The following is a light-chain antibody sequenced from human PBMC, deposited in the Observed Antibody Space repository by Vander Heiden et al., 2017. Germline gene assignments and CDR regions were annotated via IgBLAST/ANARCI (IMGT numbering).Light chain of an antibody. CDR1: SSNIGSNT. CDR2: NND. Sequence: QSVLTQPPSASGTPGPTVTIPCSGSSSNIGSNTVNWYQQLPGTAPKLLIYNNDQRPSGVPDRFSGSKSGTSASLAISGLQSEDEADYYCAVWDDSLNGWVFGGGTKLTVL. J-gene: IGLJ3*02. CDR3: AVWDDSLNGWV. V-gene: IGLV1-44*01.